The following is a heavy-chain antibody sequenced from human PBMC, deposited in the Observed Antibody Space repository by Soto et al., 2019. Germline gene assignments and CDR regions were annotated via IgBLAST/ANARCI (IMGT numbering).Heavy chain of an antibody. J-gene: IGHJ4*02. D-gene: IGHD3-10*01. CDR2: IYQSGST. Sequence: PSETLSLTCRVSGGSISSSNWWSWVRQPPGKGLEWIGEIYQSGSTNYNPSLKSRVTLSVDTSKNQFSLKLGSVTAADTAVYYWAGTRAIQRAHDGGGYYVGGQGILVT. CDR3: AGTRAIQRAHDGGGYYV. V-gene: IGHV4-4*02. CDR1: GGSISSSNW.